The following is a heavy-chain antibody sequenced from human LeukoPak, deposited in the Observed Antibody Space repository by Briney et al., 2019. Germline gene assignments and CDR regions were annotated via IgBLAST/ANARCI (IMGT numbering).Heavy chain of an antibody. Sequence: VASVKVSCKASGYTFTSYGISWVRQAPGQGLEWMGWINPNSGDTNFAQKFQGRVTMTRDTSISTVYMELSRLRSDDTAVFYCARGYYDSSDFEYFQHWGQGTLVTVSS. D-gene: IGHD3-22*01. V-gene: IGHV1-2*02. CDR1: GYTFTSYG. J-gene: IGHJ1*01. CDR2: INPNSGDT. CDR3: ARGYYDSSDFEYFQH.